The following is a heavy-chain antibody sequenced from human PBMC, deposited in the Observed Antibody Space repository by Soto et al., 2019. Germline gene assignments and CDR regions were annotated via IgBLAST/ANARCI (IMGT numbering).Heavy chain of an antibody. CDR2: IDPSDSYT. CDR1: GYSFTSYW. V-gene: IGHV5-10-1*01. CDR3: ARLNTGRPDLSGSEFNYNGMDV. D-gene: IGHD3-10*01. Sequence: GESLKISCKGSGYSFTSYWISWVRQMPGKGLEWMGRIDPSDSYTNYSPSFQGHVTISADKSISTAYLQWSSLKASDTAMYYCARLNTGRPDLSGSEFNYNGMDVWGQGPTVTGS. J-gene: IGHJ6*02.